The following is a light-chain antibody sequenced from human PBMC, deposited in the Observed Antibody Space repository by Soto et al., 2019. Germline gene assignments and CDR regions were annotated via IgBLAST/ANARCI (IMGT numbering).Light chain of an antibody. J-gene: IGKJ1*01. CDR1: QDISNY. CDR3: QQYDRLPLT. V-gene: IGKV1-33*01. CDR2: DVS. Sequence: DIQMTQSPPSLSVSVGDRVTITCQASQDISNYLHWFQQKPGNPPQXVIFDVSNLQTGVPSRFSVVFYGTAGDITLSSLETEDSQTYDGQQYDRLPLTFGQGTKVDNK.